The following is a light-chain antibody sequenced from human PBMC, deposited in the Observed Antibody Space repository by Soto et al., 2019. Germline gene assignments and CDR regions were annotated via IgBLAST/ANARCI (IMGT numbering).Light chain of an antibody. CDR2: SNN. Sequence: QSVLTQPPSASGTPGQRVPISCSGSSSNIGSKTVNWYQQVPGTAPKLLIHSNNQRPSGVPDRFSGSKSGTSASLDISGLQSEDEADYYCASWDDSLNGWVFGGGTKLTVL. CDR3: ASWDDSLNGWV. CDR1: SSNIGSKT. J-gene: IGLJ3*02. V-gene: IGLV1-44*01.